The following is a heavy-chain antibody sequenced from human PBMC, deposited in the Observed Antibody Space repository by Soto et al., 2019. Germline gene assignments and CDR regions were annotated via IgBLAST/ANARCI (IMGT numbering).Heavy chain of an antibody. J-gene: IGHJ5*02. CDR2: INPNSGGT. CDR1: GYTFTGYY. Sequence: ASVKLSCKASGYTFTGYYMHWVRPAPGQGLEWMGWINPNSGGTNYAQKFQGWVTMTRDTSISTAYMELSRLRSDDTAVYYCARGITGTIFRFDPWGQGNLVTVSS. CDR3: ARGITGTIFRFDP. D-gene: IGHD1-7*01. V-gene: IGHV1-2*04.